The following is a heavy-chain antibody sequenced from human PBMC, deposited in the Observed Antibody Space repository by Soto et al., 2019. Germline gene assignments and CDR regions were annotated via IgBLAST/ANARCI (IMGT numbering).Heavy chain of an antibody. Sequence: QVQLQESGPGLVKPSQTLSLTCTVSGGSISSGGYYWNWIRQHPGKGLEWIGYIYYIGSTYYNPYLKISITLSLDTSKNPFCLKLSSVTAADTAVYDCARSVFPWGQGTLVTVSS. CDR3: ARSVFP. J-gene: IGHJ5*02. V-gene: IGHV4-31*03. CDR2: IYYIGST. CDR1: GGSISSGGYY.